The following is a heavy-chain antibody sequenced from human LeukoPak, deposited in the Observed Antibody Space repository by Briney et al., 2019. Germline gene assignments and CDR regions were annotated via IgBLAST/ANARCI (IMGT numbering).Heavy chain of an antibody. D-gene: IGHD1-26*01. CDR1: GDSISSYY. V-gene: IGHV4-59*01. Sequence: SETLSLTCTVSGDSISSYYWGWIRQPPGKGLEWIGYMYYSGSTNYNPSLKSRVTISVDTSKNQFSLKLSSVTAADTAVYYCARGIIVGATWGENYNCFDPWGQGTLVTVSS. CDR2: MYYSGST. CDR3: ARGIIVGATWGENYNCFDP. J-gene: IGHJ5*02.